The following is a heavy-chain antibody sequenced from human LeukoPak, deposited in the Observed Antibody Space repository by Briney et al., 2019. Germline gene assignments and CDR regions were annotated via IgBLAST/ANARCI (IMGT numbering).Heavy chain of an antibody. CDR2: IYHSGST. Sequence: SQTLSLTCAVSGGSISSGGYSWSWIRQPPGKGLEWIGYIYHSGSTYYNPSLKSRVTISVDRSKNQFSLKLSSVAAADTAVYYCARDPDYGDYVSAFDMWGQGTMVTVSS. CDR1: GGSISSGGYS. D-gene: IGHD4-17*01. J-gene: IGHJ3*02. CDR3: ARDPDYGDYVSAFDM. V-gene: IGHV4-30-2*01.